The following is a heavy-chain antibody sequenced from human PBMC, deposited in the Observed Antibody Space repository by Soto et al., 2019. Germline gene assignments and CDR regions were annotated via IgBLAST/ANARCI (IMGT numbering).Heavy chain of an antibody. J-gene: IGHJ6*02. D-gene: IGHD2-15*01. CDR2: IIPIFGTA. CDR3: ARDTGEVAHYYYGMDV. Sequence: ASVKVSCKASGGTFSSYAISWVRQAPGQGLEWMGGIIPIFGTANYAQKFQGRVTITADESTSTAYMELSSLRSEDTAVYYCARDTGEVAHYYYGMDVWGQGTTVTVSS. V-gene: IGHV1-69*13. CDR1: GGTFSSYA.